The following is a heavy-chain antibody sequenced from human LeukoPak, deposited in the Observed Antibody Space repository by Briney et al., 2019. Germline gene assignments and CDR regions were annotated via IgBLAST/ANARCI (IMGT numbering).Heavy chain of an antibody. CDR1: GFTFDDYA. V-gene: IGHV3-9*01. CDR2: ISWNSGSI. CDR3: AKGSYSSSPLDY. J-gene: IGHJ4*02. Sequence: PGGSLRLSCAASGFTFDDYAMHWVRQAPGKGLEWVSGISWNSGSIGYADSVKGRFTISRDNAKNSLYLQMNSLRAEDTALYYCAKGSYSSSPLDYWGQGTLVTVSS. D-gene: IGHD6-13*01.